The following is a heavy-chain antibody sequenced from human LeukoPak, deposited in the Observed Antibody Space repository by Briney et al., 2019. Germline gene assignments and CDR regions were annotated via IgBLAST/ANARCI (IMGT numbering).Heavy chain of an antibody. D-gene: IGHD3-3*01. CDR3: ARVEDFWSGYTIDY. Sequence: GGSLRLSCAASGFTFSDYYMSWIRRAPGKGLEWVSYISSSGSTIYYADSVKGRFTISRDNAKNSLYLQMNSLRAEDTAVYYCARVEDFWSGYTIDYWGQGTLVTVSS. V-gene: IGHV3-11*01. CDR1: GFTFSDYY. J-gene: IGHJ4*02. CDR2: ISSSGSTI.